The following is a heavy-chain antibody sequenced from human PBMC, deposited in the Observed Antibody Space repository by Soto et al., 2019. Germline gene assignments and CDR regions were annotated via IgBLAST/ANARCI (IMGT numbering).Heavy chain of an antibody. J-gene: IGHJ2*01. CDR3: AKGANYDSEAYFDL. CDR1: GLTFSDYY. D-gene: IGHD3-3*01. Sequence: GGSLRLSCAASGLTFSDYYIHWIRRAPGKGLEWISYISGNGEVIQYADAVKGRFTISRDNSKNTLYLQMNSLRAEDTAVYYCAKGANYDSEAYFDLWGRGTLVTVSS. CDR2: ISGNGEVI. V-gene: IGHV3-11*04.